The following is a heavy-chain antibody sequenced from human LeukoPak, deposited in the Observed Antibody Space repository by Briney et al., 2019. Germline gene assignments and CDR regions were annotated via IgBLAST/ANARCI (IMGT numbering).Heavy chain of an antibody. D-gene: IGHD5-12*01. J-gene: IGHJ4*02. V-gene: IGHV1-69*05. CDR3: ARVGYSGYEPFDY. Sequence: ASVKVSCKASGGTFSSYAISWVRQAPGQGLEWMGRIIPIFGTANYAQKFQGRVTITTDESTSTAYMELSSLRSEDTAVYYCARVGYSGYEPFDYWGQGTLVTVSS. CDR1: GGTFSSYA. CDR2: IIPIFGTA.